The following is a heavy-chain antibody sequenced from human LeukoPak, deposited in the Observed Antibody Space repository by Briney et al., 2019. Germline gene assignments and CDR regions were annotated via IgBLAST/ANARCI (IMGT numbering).Heavy chain of an antibody. CDR3: ARGGGKDYYYDSSPLLY. D-gene: IGHD3-22*01. CDR1: GGSFSGYY. J-gene: IGHJ4*02. Sequence: SETLSLTCAVYGGSFSGYYWSWIRQPPGKGLEWIGEINHSGSTNYSPSPKSRVTISVDTSKNQFSLKLSSVTAADAAVYYCARGGGKDYYYDSSPLLYWGQGTLVTVSS. V-gene: IGHV4-34*01. CDR2: INHSGST.